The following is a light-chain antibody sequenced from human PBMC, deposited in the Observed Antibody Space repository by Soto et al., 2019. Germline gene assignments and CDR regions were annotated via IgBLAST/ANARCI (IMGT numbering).Light chain of an antibody. V-gene: IGKV3-11*01. CDR2: DAS. Sequence: EIVLTQSPATLSLSPGERATLSCRASQSVSSYLAWYQQKPGQAPRLLIYDASNRATGIPARFSGSGSGTDFTLTISSLKPEDFAAYYCQQRSNWPPNLGLGTRLEIK. CDR1: QSVSSY. CDR3: QQRSNWPPN. J-gene: IGKJ5*01.